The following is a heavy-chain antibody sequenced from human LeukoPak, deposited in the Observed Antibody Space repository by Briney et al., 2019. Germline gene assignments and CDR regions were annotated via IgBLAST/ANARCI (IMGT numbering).Heavy chain of an antibody. CDR1: GGSFSGYY. CDR3: ARGLSGSYQIDY. Sequence: KTSETLSLTCTVSGGSFSGYYWSWIRQPPGKGLEWIGEINHSGSTNYNPSLKSRVTISVDTSKNQFSLKLSSVTAADTAVYYCARGLSGSYQIDYWGQGTLVTVSS. V-gene: IGHV4-34*01. J-gene: IGHJ4*02. CDR2: INHSGST. D-gene: IGHD1-26*01.